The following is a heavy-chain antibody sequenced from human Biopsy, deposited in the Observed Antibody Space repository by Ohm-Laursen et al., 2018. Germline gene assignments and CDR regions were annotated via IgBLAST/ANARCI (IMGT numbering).Heavy chain of an antibody. CDR2: INTRRGDT. D-gene: IGHD2-2*01. Sequence: SVKVSCKASGYTFSDYILNWVRQAPGQGLEWMGWINTRRGDTNYAQKFQGRVTTTRDTSTTTVFMELTSLRSDDTAMYYCARVEDSTRHWYFDLWGRGTQVTVSS. V-gene: IGHV1-18*01. J-gene: IGHJ2*01. CDR3: ARVEDSTRHWYFDL. CDR1: GYTFSDYI.